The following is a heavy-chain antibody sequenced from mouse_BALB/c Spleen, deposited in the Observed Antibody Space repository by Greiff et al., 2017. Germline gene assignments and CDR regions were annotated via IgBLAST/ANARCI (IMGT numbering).Heavy chain of an antibody. CDR2: ISSGGSYT. D-gene: IGHD1-2*01. V-gene: IGHV5-9-3*01. Sequence: EVKLVESGGGLVKPGGSLKLSCAASGFTFSSYAMSWVRQTPEKRLEWVATISSGGSYTYYPDSVKGRFTISRDNAKNTLYLQMSSLRSEDTAMYYCARLPSTATHPWFAYWGQGTLVTVSA. CDR1: GFTFSSYA. J-gene: IGHJ3*01. CDR3: ARLPSTATHPWFAY.